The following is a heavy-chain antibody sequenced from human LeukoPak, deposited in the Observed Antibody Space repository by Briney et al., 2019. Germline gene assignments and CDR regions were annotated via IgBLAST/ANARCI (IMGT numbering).Heavy chain of an antibody. CDR1: GYTFTSYG. CDR3: ARDIAVAGPGY. D-gene: IGHD6-19*01. CDR2: ISAYNGNT. Sequence: ASVKVSCKASGYTFTSYGISWVRQAPGQGLEWMGWISAYNGNTNYAQKLQGRVTMTTDTSTSTACMELRSLRSDDTAVYYCARDIAVAGPGYWGQGTLVTVSS. J-gene: IGHJ4*02. V-gene: IGHV1-18*01.